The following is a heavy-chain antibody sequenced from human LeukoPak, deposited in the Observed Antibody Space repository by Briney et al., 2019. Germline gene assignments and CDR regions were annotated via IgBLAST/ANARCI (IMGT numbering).Heavy chain of an antibody. Sequence: SETLSLTCSVSGGSIRLYYWSWIRQSPGKGVEWIGYIYYSGTTNYNPSLRSRVTISVDSSKNQFSLKLNSVTAADTAIYYCARAVSFDNWGQGTLVTVSS. CDR1: GGSIRLYY. D-gene: IGHD5/OR15-5a*01. CDR3: ARAVSFDN. V-gene: IGHV4-59*01. J-gene: IGHJ4*02. CDR2: IYYSGTT.